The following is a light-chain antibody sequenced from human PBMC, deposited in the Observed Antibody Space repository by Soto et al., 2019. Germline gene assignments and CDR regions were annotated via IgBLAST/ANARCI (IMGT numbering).Light chain of an antibody. CDR3: ATWEDSWNGYV. J-gene: IGLJ1*01. CDR2: DND. V-gene: IGLV1-44*01. CDR1: SSNIGSNT. Sequence: YMLTQPPSESGTPGQRVTISASGSSSNIGSNTVSWYQQVPGTAPKLLIYDNDERPSGVPGRFSGSKSGTSASLAISGLQSEDVADYYCATWEDSWNGYVFGQGTKATVL.